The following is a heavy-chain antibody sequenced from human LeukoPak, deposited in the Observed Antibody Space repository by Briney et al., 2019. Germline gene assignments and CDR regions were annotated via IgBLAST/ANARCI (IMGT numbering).Heavy chain of an antibody. D-gene: IGHD3-10*01. CDR2: ISYDGSNK. CDR3: ARYGSDAFDI. Sequence: GGSLRLSCAASGFTFSSYAMHWVRQAPGKGLEWVAVISYDGSNKYYADSVKGRFTISRDNSKNTLYLRMNSLRAEDTAVYYCARYGSDAFDIWGQGTMVTVSS. J-gene: IGHJ3*02. CDR1: GFTFSSYA. V-gene: IGHV3-30*04.